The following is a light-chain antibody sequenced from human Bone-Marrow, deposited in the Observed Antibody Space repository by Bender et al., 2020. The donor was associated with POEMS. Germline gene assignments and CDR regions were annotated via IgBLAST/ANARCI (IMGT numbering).Light chain of an antibody. CDR3: ASYTGTNTWV. Sequence: QSALTQPASVSGSPGQSIAISCTGSGSDVGDYNYVSWYQHHPGKVPKLLIYDVTTRPSGTSNRFSGSKSGNTASLTISGLQTEDEADYYCASYTGTNTWVFGGGTRLTVL. CDR1: GSDVGDYNY. J-gene: IGLJ3*02. V-gene: IGLV2-14*03. CDR2: DVT.